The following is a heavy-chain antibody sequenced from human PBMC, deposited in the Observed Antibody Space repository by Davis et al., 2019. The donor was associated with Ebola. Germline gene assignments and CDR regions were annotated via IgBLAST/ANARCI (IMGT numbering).Heavy chain of an antibody. D-gene: IGHD1-20*01. J-gene: IGHJ3*01. V-gene: IGHV5-51*01. CDR2: IYTGDSDT. CDR3: ASLRRTITGMDDGFDL. Sequence: GESLKISCKGSDNTFTNYWIGWVRQMPGKGLEWMGIIYTGDSDTRYSPSFRGQVTISADKSTRTAYLQWGRRKASDTAMYYCASLRRTITGMDDGFDLWGQGTMVTVSS. CDR1: DNTFTNYW.